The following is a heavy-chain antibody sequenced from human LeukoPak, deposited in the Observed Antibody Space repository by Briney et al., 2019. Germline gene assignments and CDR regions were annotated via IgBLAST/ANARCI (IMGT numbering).Heavy chain of an antibody. J-gene: IGHJ5*02. CDR2: IRYDGSNK. Sequence: GGSLRLSCAASGFTFSSYGMHWVRQAPGKGLEWVAFIRYDGSNKYYADSVRGRFTISRDNSKNTLYLQMNSLRAEDTAVYYCAKQDIVVVPAASDRLFDPWGQGTLVTVSS. D-gene: IGHD2-2*01. CDR3: AKQDIVVVPAASDRLFDP. CDR1: GFTFSSYG. V-gene: IGHV3-30*02.